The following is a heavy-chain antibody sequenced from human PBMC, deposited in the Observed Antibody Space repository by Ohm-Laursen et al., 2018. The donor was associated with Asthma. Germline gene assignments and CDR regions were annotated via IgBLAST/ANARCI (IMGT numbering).Heavy chain of an antibody. V-gene: IGHV3-30*18. J-gene: IGHJ6*02. CDR2: ISFDGSNK. Sequence: SLRLSCAAPGFTFNSYGIHWVRQAPGKGLEWVAVISFDGSNKYYADSVKGRFTISRDNSKNTLYLQMNSLRAEDTAVYYCAKARGYYASGTYYIGYYCAMDVWGQGTTVTVSS. CDR3: AKARGYYASGTYYIGYYCAMDV. CDR1: GFTFNSYG. D-gene: IGHD3-10*01.